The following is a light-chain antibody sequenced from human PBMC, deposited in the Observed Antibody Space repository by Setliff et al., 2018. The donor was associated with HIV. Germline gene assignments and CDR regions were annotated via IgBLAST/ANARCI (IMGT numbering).Light chain of an antibody. V-gene: IGLV2-14*01. J-gene: IGLJ1*01. CDR3: SASRPSRTIVV. CDR1: NSDIGGYNY. Sequence: QSVLTQPASVSGSPGQSITISCTGTNSDIGGYNYVSWYQQLPGEAPKLIIFQLINRPSGVSDRFSGSKSGNTASLTISGLQAEDEADYYCSASRPSRTIVVFGTGTKGTVL. CDR2: QLI.